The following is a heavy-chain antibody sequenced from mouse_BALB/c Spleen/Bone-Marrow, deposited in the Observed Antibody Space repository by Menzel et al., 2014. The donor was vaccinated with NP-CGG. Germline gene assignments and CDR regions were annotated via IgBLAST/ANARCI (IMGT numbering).Heavy chain of an antibody. CDR1: GYSFTGYF. Sequence: EVQLQQSGPELVKPGASVKISCKASGYSFTGYFMNWVMPSHGKSLEWIGRINPYNGDTFYNQKFKGKATLTVDKSSSTAHMELRSLASEDSAVYYCARGGNYQAWFAYWGQGTLVTVSA. D-gene: IGHD2-1*01. CDR3: ARGGNYQAWFAY. CDR2: INPYNGDT. J-gene: IGHJ3*01. V-gene: IGHV1-20*02.